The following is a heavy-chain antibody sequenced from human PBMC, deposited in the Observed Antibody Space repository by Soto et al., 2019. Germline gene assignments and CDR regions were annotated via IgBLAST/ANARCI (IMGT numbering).Heavy chain of an antibody. Sequence: GESLKISCKGSGYSFTSYWISWVRQMPGKGLEWMGRIDPSDSYTNYSPSFQGHVTISADKSISTAYLQWSSLKASDTAMYYCARWMFVGYCSSTSCSRGYYGMDVWGQGTTVTVSS. V-gene: IGHV5-10-1*01. CDR3: ARWMFVGYCSSTSCSRGYYGMDV. CDR2: IDPSDSYT. D-gene: IGHD2-2*01. J-gene: IGHJ6*02. CDR1: GYSFTSYW.